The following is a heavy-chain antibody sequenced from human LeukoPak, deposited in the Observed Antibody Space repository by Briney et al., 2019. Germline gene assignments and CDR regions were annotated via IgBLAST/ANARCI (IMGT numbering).Heavy chain of an antibody. CDR3: AAQAAAVLHWFDP. Sequence: KPSETLSLTCTVSGGSISSSYYYWGWIRQPPGKGLEWIGSMYYSGSTHYNPSLKSRVTISVDTSKNQFSLKLSSVTAADMAVYYCAAQAAAVLHWFDPWGQGTLVTVSS. J-gene: IGHJ5*02. CDR1: GGSISSSYYY. D-gene: IGHD6-13*01. V-gene: IGHV4-39*01. CDR2: MYYSGST.